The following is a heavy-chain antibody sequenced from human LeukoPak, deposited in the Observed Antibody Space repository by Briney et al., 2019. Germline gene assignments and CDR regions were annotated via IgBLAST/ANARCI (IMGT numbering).Heavy chain of an antibody. J-gene: IGHJ3*01. V-gene: IGHV3-7*01. D-gene: IGHD3-10*01. Sequence: HTGGSLGLSCAASGFTFSGYWMTWVRQAPGKGLEWVANIKGDESKKYYVDSVKGRFTISRDNAKNSLYLQMNSLRAEDTAVYYCARDSNPRGGYDAFDFWGQGTLVTVSS. CDR3: ARDSNPRGGYDAFDF. CDR1: GFTFSGYW. CDR2: IKGDESKK.